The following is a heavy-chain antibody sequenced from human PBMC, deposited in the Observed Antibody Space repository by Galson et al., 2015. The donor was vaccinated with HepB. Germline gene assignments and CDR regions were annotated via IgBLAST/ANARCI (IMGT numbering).Heavy chain of an antibody. Sequence: SLRLSCAASGFTFSNTWMSWVRQAPGRGLEWVGHIKSKTEGGTTDYAAPVNGRFTISRDDSKDTLYLQMNSLKTDDTAVYYCTTDVYFSSYWSWIDPWGQGTLVTVSS. D-gene: IGHD6-19*01. CDR2: IKSKTEGGTT. J-gene: IGHJ5*02. V-gene: IGHV3-15*01. CDR1: GFTFSNTW. CDR3: TTDVYFSSYWSWIDP.